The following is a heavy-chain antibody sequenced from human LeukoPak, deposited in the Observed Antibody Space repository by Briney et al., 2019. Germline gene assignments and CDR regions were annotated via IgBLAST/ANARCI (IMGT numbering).Heavy chain of an antibody. CDR1: GGSISSSGYY. CDR2: IYYSGST. Sequence: PSETLSLTCTVSGGSISSSGYYWGWIRQPPGKGLEWIASIYYSGSTYYNPSLKSRVTISVGTSKNQLSLKLSSLTAADTAVYYCARHEYSGSYYGLSWFDPWGQGTLVTVSS. V-gene: IGHV4-39*01. J-gene: IGHJ5*02. D-gene: IGHD1-26*01. CDR3: ARHEYSGSYYGLSWFDP.